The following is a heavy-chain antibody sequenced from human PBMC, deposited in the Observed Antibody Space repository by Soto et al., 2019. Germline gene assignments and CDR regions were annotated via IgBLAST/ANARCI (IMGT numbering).Heavy chain of an antibody. CDR2: INHSGSA. Sequence: QVLLQQWGAGRLKPSATLSLTCAVDGVSFIDYSWGWIRQSPGTGLELMGEINHSGSANYNPSLKSRVTLSVDKSKNQFSMKWYSVTAADAAGYYFDRVRAYWSKGTLVTVSS. V-gene: IGHV4-34*01. J-gene: IGHJ4*02. CDR1: GVSFIDYS. CDR3: DRVRAY.